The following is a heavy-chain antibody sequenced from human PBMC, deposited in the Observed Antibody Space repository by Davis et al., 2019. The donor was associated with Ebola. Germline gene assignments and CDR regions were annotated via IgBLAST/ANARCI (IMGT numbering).Heavy chain of an antibody. CDR1: GYTFNSYY. J-gene: IGHJ4*02. CDR2: INPSGGST. CDR3: ARRDLMVTYKGEFDY. D-gene: IGHD4-23*01. Sequence: ASVKVSCKASGYTFNSYYIHWVRQAPGQGLEWMGIINPSGGSTTYAQKFQGRVTMTRDTSTRTVYMELSSLRSEDTAVYYCARRDLMVTYKGEFDYWGQGTLVTVSS. V-gene: IGHV1-46*02.